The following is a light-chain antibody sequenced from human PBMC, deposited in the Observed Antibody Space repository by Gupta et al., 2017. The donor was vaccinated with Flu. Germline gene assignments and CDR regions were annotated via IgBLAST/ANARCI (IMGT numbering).Light chain of an antibody. J-gene: IGLJ7*01. CDR3: GTWDSRLSAAV. CDR2: DNN. CDR1: SSNIGNNY. V-gene: IGLV1-51*01. Sequence: SVLTQPPSASAAPGQKVTISCSGSSSNIGNNYVSWYQQLPGTTPKLLIYDNNKRPSGIPDRCSGSKSGTSATLGITGLQTGDEADYYCGTWDSRLSAAVFGGGTQLTVL.